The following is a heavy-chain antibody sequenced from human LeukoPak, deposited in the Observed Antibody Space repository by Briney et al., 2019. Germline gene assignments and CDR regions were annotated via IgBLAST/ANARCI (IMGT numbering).Heavy chain of an antibody. CDR1: SYSISISSGYY. J-gene: IGHJ4*02. CDR3: ARRKGGSDSIDY. V-gene: IGHV4-38-2*01. D-gene: IGHD2-21*02. CDR2: ISHIGTT. Sequence: KPSETLSLTCAVPSYSISISSGYYWDWIRQPPGKGLEWIGTISHIGTTYYNPSLKSRVTVSVDTSKNQFSLRLTSVTAADTAIYYCARRKGGSDSIDYWGQGTLVTMSS.